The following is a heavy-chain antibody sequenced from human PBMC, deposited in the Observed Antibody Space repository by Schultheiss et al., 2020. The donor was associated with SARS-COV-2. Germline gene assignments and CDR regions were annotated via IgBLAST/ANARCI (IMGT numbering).Heavy chain of an antibody. J-gene: IGHJ3*02. D-gene: IGHD6-6*01. Sequence: GESLKISCAASGFTFSSYEMNWVRQAPGKGLEWVSYISSSGSTIYYADSVKGRFTISRDNAKNTLYLQMNSLRAEDTAVYYCARDPLSSSSADDAFDIWGQGTMVTVSS. CDR1: GFTFSSYE. V-gene: IGHV3-48*03. CDR3: ARDPLSSSSADDAFDI. CDR2: ISSSGSTI.